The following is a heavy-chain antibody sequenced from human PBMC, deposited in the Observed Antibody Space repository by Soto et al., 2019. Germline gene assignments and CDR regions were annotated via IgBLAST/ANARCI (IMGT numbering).Heavy chain of an antibody. Sequence: GGSLRLSCAASGFTFSSYSMNWVRQAPGKGLEWVSSISSSSSYIYYADSVKGRFTISRDNAKNSLYLQMNSLRAEDTAVYYCARDLGRYCSSTSCPSGMDVWGQGTTVTVS. CDR2: ISSSSSYI. J-gene: IGHJ6*02. D-gene: IGHD2-2*01. CDR3: ARDLGRYCSSTSCPSGMDV. V-gene: IGHV3-21*01. CDR1: GFTFSSYS.